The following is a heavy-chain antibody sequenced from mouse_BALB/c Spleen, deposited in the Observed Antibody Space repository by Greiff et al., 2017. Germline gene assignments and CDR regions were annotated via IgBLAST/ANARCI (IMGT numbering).Heavy chain of an antibody. J-gene: IGHJ3*01. Sequence: DVMLVESGGGLVQPGGSLKLSCAASGFTFSSYGMSWVRQTPDKRLELVATIKSNGGSTYYTDSVKGRFTISRDNAKNTLYLQMSSLKSEDTAMYYCARDRSGSGVPWFAYWGQGTLVTVSA. V-gene: IGHV5-6-3*01. CDR1: GFTFSSYG. CDR3: ARDRSGSGVPWFAY. CDR2: IKSNGGST. D-gene: IGHD1-1*01.